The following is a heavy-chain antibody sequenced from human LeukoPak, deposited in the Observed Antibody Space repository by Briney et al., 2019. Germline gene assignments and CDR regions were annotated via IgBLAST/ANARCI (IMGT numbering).Heavy chain of an antibody. V-gene: IGHV6-1*01. CDR2: TYYRSKWYN. Sequence: SQTLSLTCAISGDSVSSNSAAWNWIRQSPSRGLEWLGRTYYRSKWYNDYAVSVKSRITINPDTSKNQFSLQLNSVTPEDTAVYYCARAVGDIVATTTRPYYYYYMDVWGKGTTVTISS. CDR1: GDSVSSNSAA. CDR3: ARAVGDIVATTTRPYYYYYMDV. D-gene: IGHD5-12*01. J-gene: IGHJ6*03.